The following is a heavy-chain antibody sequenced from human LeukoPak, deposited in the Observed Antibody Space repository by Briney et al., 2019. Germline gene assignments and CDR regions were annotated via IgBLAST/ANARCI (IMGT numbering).Heavy chain of an antibody. CDR3: ARLGRFGVELDI. CDR2: INHSGST. Sequence: SETLSLTCAVYGGSFSGYYWSWIRQPPGKGLEWIGEINHSGSTNYNPSLKSRVTISVDTSKNQFSLKLSSVTAADTAVYYCARLGRFGVELDIWGQGTMVTVSS. V-gene: IGHV4-34*01. J-gene: IGHJ3*02. D-gene: IGHD3-10*01. CDR1: GGSFSGYY.